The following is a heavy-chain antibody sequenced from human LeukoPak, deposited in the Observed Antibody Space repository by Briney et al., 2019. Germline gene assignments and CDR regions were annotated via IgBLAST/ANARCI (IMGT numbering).Heavy chain of an antibody. CDR3: AKDVLSGLLWFGELFLGDY. Sequence: PGGSLRLSCAASGFTFSSYGMSWVRQAPGKGLEWVSAISGSGGSTYYADSVKGRFTISRDNSKNTLYLQMSSLRAEDTAVYYCAKDVLSGLLWFGELFLGDYWGQGTLVTVSS. V-gene: IGHV3-23*01. J-gene: IGHJ4*02. CDR2: ISGSGGST. CDR1: GFTFSSYG. D-gene: IGHD3-10*01.